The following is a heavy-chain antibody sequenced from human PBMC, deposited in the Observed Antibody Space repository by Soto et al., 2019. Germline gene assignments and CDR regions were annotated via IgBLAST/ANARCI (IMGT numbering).Heavy chain of an antibody. Sequence: GGSLRLSCAASGFAFSIYFMGWVRQAPGKGLEWVSVISGNGATTYYPESVKGRFTISRDLSENTLFLQMNSLRAEDTAVYYCARLGGYSGYDPFDYWGQGTLVTVSS. CDR3: ARLGGYSGYDPFDY. CDR1: GFAFSIYF. V-gene: IGHV3-23*01. J-gene: IGHJ4*02. D-gene: IGHD5-12*01. CDR2: ISGNGATT.